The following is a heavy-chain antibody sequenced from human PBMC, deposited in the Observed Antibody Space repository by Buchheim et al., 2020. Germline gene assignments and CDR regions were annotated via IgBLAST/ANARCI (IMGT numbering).Heavy chain of an antibody. CDR3: VRDFGLDV. Sequence: EVQLVESGGGLVKPGGSLRLSCAASGFTLSAYSMNWVRQAPEKGLEWVASISTHSTYIFLIDSVKGRFTISRDNANNSLSLQMNSLRVEDTAVYYCVRDFGLDVWGQGAT. D-gene: IGHD3-10*01. J-gene: IGHJ6*02. CDR2: ISTHSTYI. CDR1: GFTLSAYS. V-gene: IGHV3-21*01.